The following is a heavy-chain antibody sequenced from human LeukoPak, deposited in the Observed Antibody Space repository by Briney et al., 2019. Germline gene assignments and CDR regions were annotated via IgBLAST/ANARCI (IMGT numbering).Heavy chain of an antibody. V-gene: IGHV1-2*06. CDR1: GYTFTGYY. J-gene: IGHJ4*02. Sequence: GASVKVSCKASGYTFTGYYIHWVRQAPGQGLEWKGRINPNSGDPNYAQTFQGRVTMTRDTSISTAYMELSRLRSDDTAVYYCARRDSDHWGQGTLVTVSS. CDR2: INPNSGDP. CDR3: ARRDSDH.